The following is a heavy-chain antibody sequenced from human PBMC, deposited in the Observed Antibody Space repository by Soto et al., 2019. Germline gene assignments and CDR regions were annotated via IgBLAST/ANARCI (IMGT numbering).Heavy chain of an antibody. CDR1: GYTFTSYG. J-gene: IGHJ5*02. CDR2: ISAYNGNT. CDR3: ARDGSHYGDYDPNWLDP. V-gene: IGHV1-18*01. D-gene: IGHD4-17*01. Sequence: QVQLVQSGAEVKKPGASVKVSCKASGYTFTSYGISWVRQAPGQGLEWMGWISAYNGNTNYAQKLQGRVTMTTDTSTSTAYMELRSLRSDDSAVYYCARDGSHYGDYDPNWLDPSGQGTLVTVSS.